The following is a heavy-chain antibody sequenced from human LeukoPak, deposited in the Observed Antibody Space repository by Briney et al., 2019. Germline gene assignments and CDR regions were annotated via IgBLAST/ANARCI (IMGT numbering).Heavy chain of an antibody. V-gene: IGHV3-23*01. CDR2: ISGSGGST. J-gene: IGHJ4*02. CDR1: GFTFSSYA. CDR3: AKDGPPCTNGVCLPDPFDY. Sequence: GGSLRLSCAASGFTFSSYAMSWVRPAPGKGLEWVSAISGSGGSTYYADSVKGRFTISRDNSKNTLYLQMNSLRAEDTAVYYCAKDGPPCTNGVCLPDPFDYWGQGTLVAVSS. D-gene: IGHD2-8*01.